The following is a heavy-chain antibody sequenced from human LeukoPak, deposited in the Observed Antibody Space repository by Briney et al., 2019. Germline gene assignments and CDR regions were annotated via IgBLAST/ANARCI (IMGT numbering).Heavy chain of an antibody. Sequence: ASVKASCKASGYTFTSYGISWVRQAPGQGLEWMGWISAYNGNTNYAQKLQGRVTMTTDTSTSTAYMELRSLRSDDTAVYYCARDVNSSGYSAFGYWGQGTLVTVSS. CDR2: ISAYNGNT. J-gene: IGHJ4*02. D-gene: IGHD6-19*01. CDR3: ARDVNSSGYSAFGY. CDR1: GYTFTSYG. V-gene: IGHV1-18*01.